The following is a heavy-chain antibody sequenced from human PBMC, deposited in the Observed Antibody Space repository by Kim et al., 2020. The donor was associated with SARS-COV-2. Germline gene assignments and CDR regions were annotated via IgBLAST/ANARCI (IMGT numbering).Heavy chain of an antibody. CDR2: IYYSGST. CDR3: ARHKREGIVVAKGYYFDY. Sequence: SETLSLTCTVSGGSISSSSYYWGWIRQPPGKGLEWIGSIYYSGSTYYNPSLKSRVTISVDTSKNQFSLKLSSVTAPDTAVYYCARHKREGIVVAKGYYFDYWGQGTLVNVSS. J-gene: IGHJ4*02. CDR1: GGSISSSSYY. V-gene: IGHV4-39*01. D-gene: IGHD3-22*01.